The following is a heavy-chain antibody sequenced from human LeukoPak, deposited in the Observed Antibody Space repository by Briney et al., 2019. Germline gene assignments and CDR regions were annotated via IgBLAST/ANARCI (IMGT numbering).Heavy chain of an antibody. CDR1: GFTFSSKW. CDR2: IRSKAYGGTT. J-gene: IGHJ3*02. D-gene: IGHD3-3*01. CDR3: TRSSPYYDFWSGPSDAFDI. Sequence: GGSLRLSCAASGFTFSSKWMSWVRQAPGKGLEWVGFIRSKAYGGTTEYAASVKGRFTISRDDSKSIAYLQMNSLKTEDTAVYYCTRSSPYYDFWSGPSDAFDIWGQGTMVTVSS. V-gene: IGHV3-49*04.